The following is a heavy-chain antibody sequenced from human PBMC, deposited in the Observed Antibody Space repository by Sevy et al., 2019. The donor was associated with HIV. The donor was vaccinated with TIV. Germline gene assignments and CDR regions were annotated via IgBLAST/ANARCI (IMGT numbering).Heavy chain of an antibody. CDR3: ARKQFVLPFDY. CDR1: GFTFSDYA. J-gene: IGHJ4*02. CDR2: ISYHGRNQ. V-gene: IGHV3-30*04. D-gene: IGHD6-6*01. Sequence: GGSLRLSCAASGFTFSDYAIHWVRQAPGKGLEWLAGISYHGRNQFYADSVRGRFTISRDDSKNTVYLQMTSLRPDDTAVYYCARKQFVLPFDYWGQGTLVTVSS.